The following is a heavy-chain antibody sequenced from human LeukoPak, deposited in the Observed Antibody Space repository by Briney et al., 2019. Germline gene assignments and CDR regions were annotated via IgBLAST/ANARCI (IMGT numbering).Heavy chain of an antibody. J-gene: IGHJ4*02. CDR1: GGTFSSYA. Sequence: SVKVSCKASGGTFSSYAISWVRQAPGQGLEWMGRIIPILGIANYAQKFQGRVTITADKSTSTAYMELSSLRSEDTAVYYCDWGRQSGWFDYRGQGTLVTVSS. CDR2: IIPILGIA. D-gene: IGHD6-19*01. V-gene: IGHV1-69*04. CDR3: DWGRQSGWFDY.